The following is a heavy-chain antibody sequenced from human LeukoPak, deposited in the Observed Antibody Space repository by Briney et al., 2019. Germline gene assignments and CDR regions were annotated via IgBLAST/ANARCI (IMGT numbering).Heavy chain of an antibody. J-gene: IGHJ4*02. CDR3: AKAPVTSCRGAFCYPFDY. CDR2: ISSSSSYI. Sequence: GGSLRLSCAASGFTFSSYSMNWVRQAPEKGLEWVSSISSSSSYIYYADSVKGRFTISRDNAKNSLYLQMNSLRAEDAAVYYCAKAPVTSCRGAFCYPFDYWGQGTLVTVSS. CDR1: GFTFSSYS. D-gene: IGHD2-15*01. V-gene: IGHV3-21*04.